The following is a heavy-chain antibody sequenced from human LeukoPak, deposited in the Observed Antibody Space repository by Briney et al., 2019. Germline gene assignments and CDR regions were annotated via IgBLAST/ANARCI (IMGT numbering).Heavy chain of an antibody. Sequence: ASVKVSCKASGYTFTSYGISWVRQATGQGLEWMGWMNPNSGNTGYAQKFQGRVTITRNTSISTAYMELSSLRSEDTAVYYCARTHGDIVVVVAALSFDYWGQGTLVTVSS. CDR2: MNPNSGNT. V-gene: IGHV1-8*03. J-gene: IGHJ4*02. CDR3: ARTHGDIVVVVAALSFDY. CDR1: GYTFTSYG. D-gene: IGHD2-15*01.